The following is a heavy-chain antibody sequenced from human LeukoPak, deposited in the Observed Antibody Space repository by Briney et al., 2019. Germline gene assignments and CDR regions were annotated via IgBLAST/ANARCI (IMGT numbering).Heavy chain of an antibody. CDR3: ARDRNPYYYDSSGYYYVWYFDP. Sequence: GASVKVSCKASGGTFSSYAISWVRQAPGQGLEWMGGIIPIFGTANYAQKFQGRVTITADESTSTAYMELSSLRSEDTAVYYCARDRNPYYYDSSGYYYVWYFDPWGRGTLVTVSS. V-gene: IGHV1-69*13. D-gene: IGHD3-22*01. CDR2: IIPIFGTA. CDR1: GGTFSSYA. J-gene: IGHJ2*01.